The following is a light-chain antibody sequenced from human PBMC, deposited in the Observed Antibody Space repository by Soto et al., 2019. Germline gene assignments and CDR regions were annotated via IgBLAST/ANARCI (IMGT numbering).Light chain of an antibody. Sequence: EIVLTQSPGTLSLSPGERVTLSCRASQSVTRSFIAWYQQKPGQAPRLLINGASSRATGIPDRFSGSGSGTDFTLTISRLEPEDFAVYYCHQYGSSPQAFGPGTKVDIK. J-gene: IGKJ3*01. V-gene: IGKV3-20*01. CDR2: GAS. CDR3: HQYGSSPQA. CDR1: QSVTRSF.